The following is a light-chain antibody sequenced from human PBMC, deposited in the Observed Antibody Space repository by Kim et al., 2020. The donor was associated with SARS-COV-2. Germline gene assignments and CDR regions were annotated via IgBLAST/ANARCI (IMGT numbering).Light chain of an antibody. CDR2: DVN. CDR1: SSDVGPFNY. V-gene: IGLV2-14*03. Sequence: QSALTQPASVSGSPGQSITISCTGTSSDVGPFNYVSWFQQHPGKAPKLIIYDVNNRPAGVSSRFSGSKSGNTASLTISGLQAEDAADYYCNSYTSSSTVIFGGGTKLTVL. J-gene: IGLJ2*01. CDR3: NSYTSSSTVI.